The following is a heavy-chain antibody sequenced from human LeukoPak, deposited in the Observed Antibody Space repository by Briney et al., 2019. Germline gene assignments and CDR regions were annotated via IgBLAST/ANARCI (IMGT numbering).Heavy chain of an antibody. Sequence: GGSLRLSCVGSGFSFRSHWVNWVRQSPGKGLEWVANIKPDGSDKYYVDSARGRFTVSRDNAKNSAFLQMNSLRAEDTAIYYCATISAQTSDIWGQGTLVSVSS. CDR3: ATISAQTSDI. CDR1: GFSFRSHW. J-gene: IGHJ3*02. V-gene: IGHV3-7*01. CDR2: IKPDGSDK. D-gene: IGHD5-24*01.